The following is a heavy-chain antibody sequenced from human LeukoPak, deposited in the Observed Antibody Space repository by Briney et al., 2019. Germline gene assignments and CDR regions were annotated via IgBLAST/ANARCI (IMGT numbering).Heavy chain of an antibody. D-gene: IGHD3-10*02. CDR1: RVTLFKHG. CDR2: INWNGGTR. Sequence: GGCLRLSSAPPRVTLFKHGTSLVPPGLREGRWWVSGINWNGGTRGYAQSPKGGFTISRDNTKNSLYLQMNSLRADDTALYYCARDVGDVRGVVLGSDYWGEGILVTVSS. V-gene: IGHV3-20*03. CDR3: ARDVGDVRGVVLGSDY. J-gene: IGHJ4*02.